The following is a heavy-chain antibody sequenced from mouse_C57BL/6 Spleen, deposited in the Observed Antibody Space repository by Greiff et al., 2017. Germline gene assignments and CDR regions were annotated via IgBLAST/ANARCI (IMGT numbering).Heavy chain of an antibody. V-gene: IGHV1-55*01. D-gene: IGHD1-1*01. CDR3: AGGISSNYAMDY. CDR1: GYTFTDYW. CDR2: INPDSGST. Sequence: QVQLQQPGPELVKPGASVKMSCKASGYTFTDYWITWVKQSPGQGLEWIGDINPDSGSTNYNEKFKSKATLTVDKSSSTAYMPLSSLTSEDSAVYYCAGGISSNYAMDYWGQGTSVTVSS. J-gene: IGHJ4*01.